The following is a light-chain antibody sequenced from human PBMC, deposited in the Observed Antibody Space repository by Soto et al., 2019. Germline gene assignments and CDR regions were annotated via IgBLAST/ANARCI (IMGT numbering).Light chain of an antibody. V-gene: IGKV3-15*01. CDR2: DAS. Sequence: EIVMTQSPATLSVSPGEGATLSCRASQSISSNLAWYQQKPGQAPRLVIFDASTRATGIPDRFTGRGSGTEFTLTISSLQSEDSAVYFCQQYNDWPPITFGGGTKVDTK. J-gene: IGKJ4*01. CDR3: QQYNDWPPIT. CDR1: QSISSN.